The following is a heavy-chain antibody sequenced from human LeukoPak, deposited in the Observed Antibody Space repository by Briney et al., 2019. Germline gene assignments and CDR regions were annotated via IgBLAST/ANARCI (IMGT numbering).Heavy chain of an antibody. CDR3: ARLGRWQQLTFTDR. D-gene: IGHD6-13*01. V-gene: IGHV7-4-1*02. CDR1: GYNLNDYA. Sequence: ASVKVSCKASGYNLNDYAMSWVRQAPGQGLEWMGWINTDTGDPMYAQGFAGRFVFSLDTSVNTAYLQISSLKAEDTAVYFCARLGRWQQLTFTDRWGQGTLVAVSS. J-gene: IGHJ5*02. CDR2: INTDTGDP.